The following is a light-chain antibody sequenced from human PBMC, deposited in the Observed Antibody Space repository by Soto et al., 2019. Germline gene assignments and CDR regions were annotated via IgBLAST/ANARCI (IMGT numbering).Light chain of an antibody. CDR1: SSDVGGYQY. J-gene: IGLJ2*01. CDR2: EVS. CDR3: CSYTRRSTVV. V-gene: IGLV2-14*01. Sequence: QSVLTQPASVSGSPGQSITISCTGTSSDVGGYQYVSWYQQYPGKAPKLVIYEVSNRPSGVSIRFSGSKSGNTASLTISGLQAEDEADYYCCSYTRRSTVVFGGGTKLTVL.